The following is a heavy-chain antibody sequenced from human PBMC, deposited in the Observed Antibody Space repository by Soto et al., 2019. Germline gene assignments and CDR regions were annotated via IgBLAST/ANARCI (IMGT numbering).Heavy chain of an antibody. CDR3: ARARAERERSYDFWSGSFDY. CDR2: IIPIYDTT. D-gene: IGHD3-3*01. Sequence: GXSVKVSCKASGGTLSSFAISWVRQAPGQGLEWMGGIIPIYDTTNYAQTFQGRVTITTDESTNTAFMELSSLRSVDTAVYYCARARAERERSYDFWSGSFDYWGQGSLVTVSS. CDR1: GGTLSSFA. J-gene: IGHJ4*02. V-gene: IGHV1-69*05.